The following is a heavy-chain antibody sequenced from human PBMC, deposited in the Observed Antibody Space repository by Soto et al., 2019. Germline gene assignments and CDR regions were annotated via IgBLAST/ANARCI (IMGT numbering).Heavy chain of an antibody. CDR1: GGTFSSYA. J-gene: IGHJ6*02. CDR3: ARHRTQLLSSPYYYYGMDV. V-gene: IGHV1-69*06. Sequence: SVKVSCKASGGTFSSYAISWVRQAPGQGLEWMGGIIPIFGTANYAQKFQGRVTITAGKSTSTAYMELSSLRSEDTAVYYCARHRTQLLSSPYYYYGMDVWGQGTTVTVSS. CDR2: IIPIFGTA. D-gene: IGHD2-2*01.